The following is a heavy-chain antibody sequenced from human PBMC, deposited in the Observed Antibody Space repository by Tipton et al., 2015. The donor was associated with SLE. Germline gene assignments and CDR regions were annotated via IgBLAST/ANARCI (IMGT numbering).Heavy chain of an antibody. J-gene: IGHJ4*02. CDR3: ARVPYGDYAGDY. V-gene: IGHV4-39*07. CDR2: INHSGST. CDR1: GGSISSSSYY. Sequence: TLSLTCTVSGGSISSSSYYWDWMRQPPGKGLEWIGEINHSGSTNYNPSLKSRVTISVDTSKNQFSLKLSSVTAADTAVYYCARVPYGDYAGDYWGQGTLVTVSS. D-gene: IGHD4-17*01.